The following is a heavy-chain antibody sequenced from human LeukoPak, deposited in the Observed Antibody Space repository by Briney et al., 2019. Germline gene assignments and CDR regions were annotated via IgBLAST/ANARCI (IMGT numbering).Heavy chain of an antibody. J-gene: IGHJ4*02. Sequence: SETLSLTCTVSGGSISSRTYFWGWIRQPPGKGLEWIGSIYYRGSAYYNPSLKSRVTISVDTSKNQFSLKLSSVTAADTAVYYCARELMDCSGGTCYSSFFDYWGQGTLVTVSS. D-gene: IGHD2-15*01. CDR2: IYYRGSA. V-gene: IGHV4-39*07. CDR3: ARELMDCSGGTCYSSFFDY. CDR1: GGSISSRTYF.